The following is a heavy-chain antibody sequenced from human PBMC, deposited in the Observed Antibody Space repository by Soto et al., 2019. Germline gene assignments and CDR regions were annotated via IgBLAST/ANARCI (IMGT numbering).Heavy chain of an antibody. CDR1: GFTFSSYW. V-gene: IGHV3-74*01. CDR2: INSDGSGT. Sequence: EVQLVESGGGLVQPGESLTLSCAASGFTFSSYWMHWVRQAPGKGLVWVSRINSDGSGTYYADSVQGRFTISRDNAKNTLQLQMNSMRVDDTAVYYCARGDGDRFDGNGYLGRHWGQGTLVTVSS. CDR3: ARGDGDRFDGNGYLGRH. J-gene: IGHJ4*02. D-gene: IGHD5-18*01.